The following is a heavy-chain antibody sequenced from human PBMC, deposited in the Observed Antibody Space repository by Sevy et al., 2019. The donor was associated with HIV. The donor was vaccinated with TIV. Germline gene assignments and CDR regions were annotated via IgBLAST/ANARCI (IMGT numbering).Heavy chain of an antibody. D-gene: IGHD1-26*01. J-gene: IGHJ4*02. CDR2: ISGSSDSA. Sequence: GGSLRLSCVTSGFTFNNYPMTWVRQAPGKGLEWISAISGSSDSAYYADSVKDRFIISRDNSKNTRYLQMHSLRAEDTAVYYCAREGGSYYYYFDYWGQGTLVTVSS. CDR1: GFTFNNYP. CDR3: AREGGSYYYYFDY. V-gene: IGHV3-23*01.